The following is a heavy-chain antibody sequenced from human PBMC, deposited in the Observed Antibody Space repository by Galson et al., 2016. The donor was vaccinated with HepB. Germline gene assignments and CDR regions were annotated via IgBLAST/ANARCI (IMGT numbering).Heavy chain of an antibody. D-gene: IGHD6-19*01. CDR2: IIPIFGTA. V-gene: IGHV1-69*06. CDR3: ARGYTSGWYWFDP. Sequence: SCKASGYTFSSYGISWVRQAPGQGLEWMGGIIPIFGTANYAQKFQGRVTITADKSTSTAYMELTSLRSEDTAVYYCARGYTSGWYWFDPWGQGTLVTVSS. CDR1: GYTFSSYG. J-gene: IGHJ5*02.